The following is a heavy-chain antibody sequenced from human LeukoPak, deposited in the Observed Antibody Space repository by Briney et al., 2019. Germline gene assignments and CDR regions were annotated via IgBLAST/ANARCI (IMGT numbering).Heavy chain of an antibody. CDR2: ISVSDAGT. CDR3: AKVTRLYDILTAYYEGSFDY. CDR1: GFTFSNYD. V-gene: IGHV3-23*01. D-gene: IGHD3-9*01. Sequence: PGGSLRLSCAASGFTFSNYDMSWVRQAPGKGLNWVSTISVSDAGTYYADSVKGRFTVSRDNSKNTLYLQMNSLRAEDTAVYYCAKVTRLYDILTAYYEGSFDYWGQGTLVTVSS. J-gene: IGHJ4*02.